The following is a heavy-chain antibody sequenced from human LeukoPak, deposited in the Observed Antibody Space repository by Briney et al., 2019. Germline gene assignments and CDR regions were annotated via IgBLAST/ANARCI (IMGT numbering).Heavy chain of an antibody. Sequence: SETLSPTCAVYGGSFSGYYWSWIRQPPGKGLEWIGEINHSGSTNYNPSLKSRVTISVDTSKNQFSLKLSSVAAADTAVYYCARSTWYYDFWSGHPRWFDPWGQGTLVTVSS. CDR3: ARSTWYYDFWSGHPRWFDP. V-gene: IGHV4-34*01. CDR2: INHSGST. J-gene: IGHJ5*02. CDR1: GGSFSGYY. D-gene: IGHD3-3*01.